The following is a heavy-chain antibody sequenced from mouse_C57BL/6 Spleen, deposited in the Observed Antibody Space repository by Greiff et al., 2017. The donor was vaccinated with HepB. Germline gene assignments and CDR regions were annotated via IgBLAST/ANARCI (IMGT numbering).Heavy chain of an antibody. CDR2: IYPGSGNT. Sequence: VKLMESGAELVRPGASVKLSCKASGYTFTDYYINWVKQRPGQGLEWIARIYPGSGNTYYNEKFKGKATLTAEKSSSTAYMQLISLTSEDSAVYVCARSSPYYFDYWGQGTTLTVSS. CDR3: ARSSPYYFDY. D-gene: IGHD6-2*01. CDR1: GYTFTDYY. V-gene: IGHV1-76*01. J-gene: IGHJ2*01.